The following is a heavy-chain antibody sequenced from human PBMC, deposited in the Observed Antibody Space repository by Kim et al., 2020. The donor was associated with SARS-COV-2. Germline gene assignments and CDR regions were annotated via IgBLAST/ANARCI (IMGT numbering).Heavy chain of an antibody. CDR2: INHSGST. D-gene: IGHD6-13*01. J-gene: IGHJ6*02. Sequence: SETLSLTCAVYGGSFSGYYWSWIRQLPGKGLEWIGEINHSGSTNYNPSLKSRVTISVDTSKNQFSLKLSSVTAADTAVYYCARGRPGSSWYYYYYTMDVWGQGTTVTVSS. V-gene: IGHV4-34*01. CDR3: ARGRPGSSWYYYYYTMDV. CDR1: GGSFSGYY.